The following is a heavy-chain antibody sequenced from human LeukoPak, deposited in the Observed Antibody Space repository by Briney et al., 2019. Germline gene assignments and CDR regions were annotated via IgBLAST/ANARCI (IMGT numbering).Heavy chain of an antibody. Sequence: GGSLRLSCAASGFTFSSYAMGWVRQAPGKGLEWVANIKQDGSEKYYVDSVKGRFTISRDNAKNSLYLQMNSLRAEDTAVYYCARDPIGEEYYFDYWGQGTLVTVSS. CDR3: ARDPIGEEYYFDY. CDR2: IKQDGSEK. J-gene: IGHJ4*02. D-gene: IGHD3-10*01. V-gene: IGHV3-7*01. CDR1: GFTFSSYA.